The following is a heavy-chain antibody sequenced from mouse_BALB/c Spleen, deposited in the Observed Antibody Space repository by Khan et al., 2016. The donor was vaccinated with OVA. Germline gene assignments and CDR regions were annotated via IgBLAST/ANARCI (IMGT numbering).Heavy chain of an antibody. CDR2: IYPPNGNT. Sequence: VRLQQSGAELVKPGATVKLSCTASGLNIKDTYMHWVKQWPEQGLEWIGRIYPPNGNTNYDPKFQGKATITADTSSKTAYLQLSGLTSEDTAVNYCASKAKKWGQGTTLTVSS. V-gene: IGHV14-3*02. CDR3: ASKAKK. CDR1: GLNIKDTY. J-gene: IGHJ2*01.